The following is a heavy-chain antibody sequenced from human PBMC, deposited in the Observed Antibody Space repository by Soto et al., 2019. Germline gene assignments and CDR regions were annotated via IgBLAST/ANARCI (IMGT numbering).Heavy chain of an antibody. V-gene: IGHV2-70*01. Sequence: SGPTLVNPTQTLTLTCTFSGFSLSTSGMCVTWIRQPPGKALEWLAFIDWNDHRYYSTSLKTRLTISKDTSKNQVVLTMTNMDPVDTATYYCARTLKYYYTSGGYFYNNGMDVWGQGTTVTVSS. D-gene: IGHD3-22*01. CDR1: GFSLSTSGMC. CDR2: IDWNDHR. CDR3: ARTLKYYYTSGGYFYNNGMDV. J-gene: IGHJ6*02.